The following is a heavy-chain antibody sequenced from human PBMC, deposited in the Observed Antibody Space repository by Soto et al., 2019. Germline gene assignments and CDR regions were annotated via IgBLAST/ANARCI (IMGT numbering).Heavy chain of an antibody. V-gene: IGHV1-46*03. Sequence: SVKVSCKASGYTLTSYYMHWVRQAPGQGLEWMGIINPSGGSTSYAQKFQGRVTMARDTSTSTVYMELSSLRSEDTAVYYCARDYGQWRVRGNDAFDIWGQGKMLTFSS. D-gene: IGHD6-19*01. CDR1: GYTLTSYY. CDR2: INPSGGST. J-gene: IGHJ3*02. CDR3: ARDYGQWRVRGNDAFDI.